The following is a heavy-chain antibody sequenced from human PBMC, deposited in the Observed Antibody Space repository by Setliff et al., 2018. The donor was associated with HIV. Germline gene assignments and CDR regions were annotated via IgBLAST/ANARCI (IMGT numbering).Heavy chain of an antibody. CDR1: GGSISSHY. D-gene: IGHD4-17*01. Sequence: TSETLSLTCTVSGGSISSHYWSWIRQPPGKGLEWIGSIYNSEMINYNPSLKSRVSISLDTSNNQFSLKVNSVTAADTAIYYCARGGPTVAYGVDVWGQGTTVTVSS. CDR3: ARGGPTVAYGVDV. V-gene: IGHV4-59*11. J-gene: IGHJ6*02. CDR2: IYNSEMI.